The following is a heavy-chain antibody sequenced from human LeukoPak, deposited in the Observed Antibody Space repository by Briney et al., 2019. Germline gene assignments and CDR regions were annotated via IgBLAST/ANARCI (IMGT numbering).Heavy chain of an antibody. CDR3: ARALLATVTTGFDY. J-gene: IGHJ4*02. Sequence: PSETLSLTRTVSGGSISSGDYYWSWIRQPPGKGLEWIGYIYYSGSTYYNPSLKSRVTISVDTSKNQFSLKLSSVTAADTAVYYCARALLATVTTGFDYWGQGTLFTVSS. D-gene: IGHD4-17*01. V-gene: IGHV4-30-4*08. CDR2: IYYSGST. CDR1: GGSISSGDYY.